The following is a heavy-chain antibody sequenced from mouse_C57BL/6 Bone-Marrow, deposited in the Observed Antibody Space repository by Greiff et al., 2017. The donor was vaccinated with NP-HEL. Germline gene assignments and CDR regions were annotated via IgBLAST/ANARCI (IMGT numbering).Heavy chain of an antibody. J-gene: IGHJ2*01. CDR1: GYTFTSYG. CDR2: IYPGSGNT. D-gene: IGHD4-1*01. Sequence: QVQLQQSGAELARPGASVKLSCKASGYTFTSYGISWVKQRTGQGLEWIGEIYPGSGNTYYNEKFKGKATLTADKSSSTAYMELRSLTSEDSAVYFCAELGYFDYWGQGTTLTVSS. CDR3: AELGYFDY. V-gene: IGHV1-81*01.